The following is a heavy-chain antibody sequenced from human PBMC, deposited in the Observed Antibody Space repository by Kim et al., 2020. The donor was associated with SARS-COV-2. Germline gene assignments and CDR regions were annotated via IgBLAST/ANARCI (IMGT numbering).Heavy chain of an antibody. Sequence: SETLSLTCIVSGGSISGSPYYWGWIRQPPGKGLEWIGSLYYTGSTYYNPSLETLVTISEDTSKNQISLTLNSVTAADTAVYYCAKRASSSWYFSYFYSWG. CDR1: GGSISGSPYY. D-gene: IGHD6-13*01. CDR2: LYYTGST. V-gene: IGHV4-39*01. J-gene: IGHJ4*03. CDR3: AKRASSSWYFSYFYS.